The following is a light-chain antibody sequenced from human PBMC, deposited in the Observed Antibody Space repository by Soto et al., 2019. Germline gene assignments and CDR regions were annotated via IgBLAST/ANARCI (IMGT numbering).Light chain of an antibody. J-gene: IGKJ4*01. Sequence: DIVMTQSPLSLPVTPGEPASISCRSSQSLLHSNGYNYLDWYLQKPGQSPQLLIYLGSNRASGVADRFSGSGSGTDFTLTISRVEAEDVGIFYCMQALQTPPTFGGGTKVEIK. CDR2: LGS. V-gene: IGKV2-28*01. CDR1: QSLLHSNGYNY. CDR3: MQALQTPPT.